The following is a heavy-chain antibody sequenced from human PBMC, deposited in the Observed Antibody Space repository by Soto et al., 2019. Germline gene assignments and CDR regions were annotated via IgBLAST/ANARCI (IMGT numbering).Heavy chain of an antibody. J-gene: IGHJ4*02. CDR2: ISGSGGST. Sequence: WGSLRLSCAASGFTFSSYAMSWVRQAPGKGLEWVSAISGSGGSTYYADSVKGRFTISRDNSKNTLYLQMNSLRAEDTAVYYCAKEGAMVRGVINYFDYWGQGTLVTVSS. CDR1: GFTFSSYA. D-gene: IGHD3-10*01. V-gene: IGHV3-23*01. CDR3: AKEGAMVRGVINYFDY.